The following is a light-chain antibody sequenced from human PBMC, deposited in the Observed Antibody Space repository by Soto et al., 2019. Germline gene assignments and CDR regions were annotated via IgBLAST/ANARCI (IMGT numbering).Light chain of an antibody. J-gene: IGLJ2*01. CDR1: SSDVGGYNY. CDR3: SSYTSSSTLDVV. V-gene: IGLV2-14*01. CDR2: DVS. Sequence: QSVLTQPASVSGSPGQSITISCNGTSSDVGGYNYVSWYQQHPGKAPKLIIYDVSNRPSGVSNRFSGSKSGNTASLTISGLQAEDEADYYCSSYTSSSTLDVVFGGGTKLTVL.